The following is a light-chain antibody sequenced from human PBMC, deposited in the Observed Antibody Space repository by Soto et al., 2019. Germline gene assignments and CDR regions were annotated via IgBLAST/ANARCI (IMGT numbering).Light chain of an antibody. CDR2: GAS. J-gene: IGKJ4*01. CDR3: QQYNSWPLT. CDR1: QSVSSK. Sequence: EIVMTQSPATLSVSPGERATLSYRASQSVSSKLAWYQQKPGQAPRLLIYGASTRATGIPTRFSGSGSGTEFTLTISSLQSEDFAVYSCQQYNSWPLTFGAGTKVEIK. V-gene: IGKV3-15*01.